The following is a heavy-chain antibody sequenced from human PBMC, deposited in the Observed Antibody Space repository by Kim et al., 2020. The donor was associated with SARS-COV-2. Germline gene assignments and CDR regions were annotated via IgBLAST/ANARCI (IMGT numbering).Heavy chain of an antibody. Sequence: ASVKVSCKASGYTFTGYYMNWVRQAPGQGLEWMGWINPNSGGTNYAQKFQGRVTMTRDTSNRTAYMELSRLRSDDPAVYYCARDPGGSGIHDGLDVWGQGTTVTVSS. CDR3: ARDPGGSGIHDGLDV. CDR2: INPNSGGT. CDR1: GYTFTGYY. V-gene: IGHV1-2*02. D-gene: IGHD3-10*01. J-gene: IGHJ6*02.